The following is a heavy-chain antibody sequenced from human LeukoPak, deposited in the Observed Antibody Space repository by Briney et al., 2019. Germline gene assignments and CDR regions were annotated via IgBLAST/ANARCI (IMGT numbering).Heavy chain of an antibody. J-gene: IGHJ4*02. CDR2: ISGSSGST. V-gene: IGHV3-23*01. CDR3: AKEGDFWSGYYRFDY. CDR1: GFTFNNYA. D-gene: IGHD3-3*01. Sequence: TGGSLRLSCAASGFTFNNYAMSWVRQAPGKGLEWVSAISGSSGSTYYTDSVKGRFTISRDNSKNTLYLQMNSLRAEDTAVYYCAKEGDFWSGYYRFDYWGQGTLVTVSS.